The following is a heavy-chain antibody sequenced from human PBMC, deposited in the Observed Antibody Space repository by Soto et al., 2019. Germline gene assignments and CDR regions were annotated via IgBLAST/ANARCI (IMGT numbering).Heavy chain of an antibody. Sequence: GGSLRLSCAASGFTFSNAWMNWVRQAPGKGLEWVGRIKSKTDGGTTDYAAPVKGRFTISRDDSKNTLYLQMNSLKTEDTAVYYCTTPMVRGVIHYSFDYWGQGTLVTVSS. CDR3: TTPMVRGVIHYSFDY. V-gene: IGHV3-15*07. CDR2: IKSKTDGGTT. D-gene: IGHD3-10*01. J-gene: IGHJ4*02. CDR1: GFTFSNAW.